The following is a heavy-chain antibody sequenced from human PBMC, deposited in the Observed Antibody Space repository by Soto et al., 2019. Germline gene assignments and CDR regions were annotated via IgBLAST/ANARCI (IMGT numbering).Heavy chain of an antibody. J-gene: IGHJ3*02. D-gene: IGHD3-3*01. V-gene: IGHV1-18*04. CDR3: ARVGVGYDFWSGYCPGGHHDAFDI. CDR1: GYTFTSYG. CDR2: ISAYNGNT. Sequence: VSVKVYCKGSGYTFTSYGISWVQKAPGQGLEWMGWISAYNGNTNYAQKLQGRVTMTTDTSTSTAYMELRSLRSDDTAVYYCARVGVGYDFWSGYCPGGHHDAFDIWGQGTMVTVSS.